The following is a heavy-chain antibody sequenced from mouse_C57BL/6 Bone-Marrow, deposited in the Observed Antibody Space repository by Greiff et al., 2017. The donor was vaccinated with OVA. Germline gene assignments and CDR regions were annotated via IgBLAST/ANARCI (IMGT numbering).Heavy chain of an antibody. CDR3: AKYDYYGPHYAMDY. V-gene: IGHV2-5*01. CDR1: GFSFTSYG. D-gene: IGHD1-1*01. Sequence: QVQLKESGPGLVQPSQSLSITCTVSGFSFTSYGVHWVRQSPGKGLEWLGVIWRGGSTDYNAAFMSRLSITKDNSKSQVFFKMNSLQADDTAIYSCAKYDYYGPHYAMDYWGQGTSVTVSS. J-gene: IGHJ4*01. CDR2: IWRGGST.